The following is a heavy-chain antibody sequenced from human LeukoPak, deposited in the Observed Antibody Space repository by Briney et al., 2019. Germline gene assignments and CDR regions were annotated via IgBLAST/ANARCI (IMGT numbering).Heavy chain of an antibody. D-gene: IGHD3-10*02. CDR2: ITSSGGTT. CDR3: ARSQRLFGEVDF. J-gene: IGHJ4*02. CDR1: GFTFSSSE. Sequence: GGSLRLSCTASGFTFSSSEMNWVRQAPGKGLEWVSYITSSGGTTYYADSVKGRFTISRDNAWNSLFLQMGGLRAEDTAVYYLARSQRLFGEVDFLGQGTLVTVSS. V-gene: IGHV3-48*03.